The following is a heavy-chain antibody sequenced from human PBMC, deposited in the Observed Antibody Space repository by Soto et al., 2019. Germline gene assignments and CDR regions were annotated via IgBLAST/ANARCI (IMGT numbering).Heavy chain of an antibody. D-gene: IGHD2-15*01. V-gene: IGHV1-18*01. Sequence: ASVKVSCKASGYTFTSYGISWVRQAPGQGLEWMGWISAYNGNTNYAQKIQGRVTMTTDTSTSTAYIELRSLRSDDTAVYYCARDNNRYCSGGSCYRRSRFDPWGQGTLVTVSS. CDR1: GYTFTSYG. CDR3: ARDNNRYCSGGSCYRRSRFDP. J-gene: IGHJ5*02. CDR2: ISAYNGNT.